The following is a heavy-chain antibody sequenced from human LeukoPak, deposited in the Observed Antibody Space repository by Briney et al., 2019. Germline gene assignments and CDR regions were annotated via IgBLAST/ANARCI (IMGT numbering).Heavy chain of an antibody. CDR1: GFTFSSYA. J-gene: IGHJ4*02. V-gene: IGHV3-23*01. D-gene: IGHD6-19*01. Sequence: PGGSLRLSCAASGFTFSSYAMSWVRQATGKGLEWVSAISGSCGSTYYADSVKGRFPISRDNSKNTQYLQMNSRRAEYTAVYYCAKNVPGVAGFDYWGQGTVVTVSS. CDR2: ISGSCGST. CDR3: AKNVPGVAGFDY.